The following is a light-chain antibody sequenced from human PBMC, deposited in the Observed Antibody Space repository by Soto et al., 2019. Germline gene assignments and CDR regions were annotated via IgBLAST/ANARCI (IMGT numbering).Light chain of an antibody. Sequence: QSALTQPASVSGSPGQSITISCTGTSSDVGGYNYVSWYQQHPGKAPKLMIYDVSNRPSGVSNRFSGSKSGNTASLTISGLRAEDEADYYCSSYTSSSTYVFGAGTKV. V-gene: IGLV2-14*01. CDR1: SSDVGGYNY. J-gene: IGLJ1*01. CDR3: SSYTSSSTYV. CDR2: DVS.